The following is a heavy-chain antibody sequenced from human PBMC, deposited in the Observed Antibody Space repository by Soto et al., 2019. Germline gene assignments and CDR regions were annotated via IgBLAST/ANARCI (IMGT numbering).Heavy chain of an antibody. V-gene: IGHV1-18*01. CDR2: ISAYNGNT. CDR3: ASTSEPVFYYGSGSYYKGHAFDI. Sequence: ASVKVSCKASGYTFTSYGISWVRQAPGHGLEWMGWISAYNGNTNYAQKLQGRVTMTTDASTSTAFMELRSLRSDDTVVYFCASTSEPVFYYGSGSYYKGHAFDIWGQGTMVTVSS. D-gene: IGHD3-10*01. J-gene: IGHJ3*02. CDR1: GYTFTSYG.